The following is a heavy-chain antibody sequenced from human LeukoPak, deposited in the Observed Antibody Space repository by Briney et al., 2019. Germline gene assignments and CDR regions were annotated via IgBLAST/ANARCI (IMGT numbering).Heavy chain of an antibody. Sequence: SETLSLTCAVSGYSINSGYYWGWIRQPPGEGLEGIGSVYHTGTAYYNPSLESRVTISLDRSKNQVSLKVSPLTAADTAVYYCVRDGPYRITNMDVWGKGTTVTVSS. V-gene: IGHV4-38-2*02. J-gene: IGHJ6*03. CDR3: VRDGPYRITNMDV. CDR1: GYSINSGYY. CDR2: VYHTGTA.